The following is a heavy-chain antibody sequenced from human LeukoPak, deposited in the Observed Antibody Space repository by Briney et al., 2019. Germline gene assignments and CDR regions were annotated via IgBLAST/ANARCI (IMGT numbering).Heavy chain of an antibody. Sequence: GASVKVSCKASGYSFISDYMHWVRQAPGQGLEWMGRINPNSGGTNYAQRFQGRVTMTRDTSISTAYMELSRLRSDDTAVYYCARDSSSSDFDYWGQGTLVTVSS. J-gene: IGHJ4*02. V-gene: IGHV1-2*06. CDR2: INPNSGGT. CDR1: GYSFISDY. D-gene: IGHD6-6*01. CDR3: ARDSSSSDFDY.